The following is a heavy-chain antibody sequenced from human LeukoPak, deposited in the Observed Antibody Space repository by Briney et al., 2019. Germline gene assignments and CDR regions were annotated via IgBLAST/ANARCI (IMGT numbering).Heavy chain of an antibody. Sequence: GGSLRLSCAASGFTFSSYDMHWVRDAPGKALEGVADISYDGSNKYYADSVKRRYTISRDNSNNTLYLQMNSLRAEATAVYYCASIVGGGLSRLHMAVAGIRWFDPWGQGTLVTVSS. CDR3: ASIVGGGLSRLHMAVAGIRWFDP. J-gene: IGHJ5*02. D-gene: IGHD6-19*01. V-gene: IGHV3-30-3*01. CDR2: ISYDGSNK. CDR1: GFTFSSYD.